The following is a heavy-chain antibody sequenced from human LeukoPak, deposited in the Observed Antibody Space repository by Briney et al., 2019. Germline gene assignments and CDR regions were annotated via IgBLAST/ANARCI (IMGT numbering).Heavy chain of an antibody. CDR2: INPNSGGT. CDR1: GYTFTGYY. D-gene: IGHD3-10*01. J-gene: IGHJ6*02. V-gene: IGHV1-2*02. Sequence: ASVKVSCKASGYTFTGYYMHWVRQAPGQGLEWMGWINPNSGGTNYAQKFQGRVTMTRDTSISTAYMELSRLRSDDTAVYYCARGAGDPTMVRGVIITCYGMDVRGQGTTVTVSS. CDR3: ARGAGDPTMVRGVIITCYGMDV.